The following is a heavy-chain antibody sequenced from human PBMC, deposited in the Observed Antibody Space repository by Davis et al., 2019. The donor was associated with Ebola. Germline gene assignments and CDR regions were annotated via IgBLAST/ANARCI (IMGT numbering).Heavy chain of an antibody. V-gene: IGHV3-73*01. D-gene: IGHD2-21*02. CDR3: TRQTALYYYYGMDV. CDR1: GFTFSGSA. CDR2: IRSKANSYAT. J-gene: IGHJ6*02. Sequence: GESLKISCAASGFTFSGSAMHWVRQASGKGLEWVGRIRSKANSYATAYAASVKGRFTISRDDSKNTAYLQMNSLKTEDTAVYYCTRQTALYYYYGMDVWGQGTTVTVSS.